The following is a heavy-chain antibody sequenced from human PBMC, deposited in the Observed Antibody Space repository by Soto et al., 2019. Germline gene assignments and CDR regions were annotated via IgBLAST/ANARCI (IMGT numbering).Heavy chain of an antibody. CDR2: IKRKSDGETT. J-gene: IGHJ3*02. CDR1: GFTFTYVW. V-gene: IGHV3-15*01. D-gene: IGHD2-2*01. CDR3: AADRYCSSNTCPGAFDI. Sequence: EVQLVESGGDSVKPGGSLRLSCAASGFTFTYVWMTWVRQAPGKGLEWVGRIKRKSDGETTDYAAPVKGRFTISRDDSKNTLYLEMNSLNTDDTAVYYCAADRYCSSNTCPGAFDIWGQGTMVRVSA.